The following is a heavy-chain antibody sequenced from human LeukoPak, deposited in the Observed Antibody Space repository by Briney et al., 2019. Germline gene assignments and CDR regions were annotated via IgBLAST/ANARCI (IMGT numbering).Heavy chain of an antibody. J-gene: IGHJ5*02. CDR3: ARVPAAITEADIVATNWFDP. D-gene: IGHD2-2*01. V-gene: IGHV1-69*13. Sequence: SVKVSCKASGGTFSSYAISWVRQAPGQGLEWMGGIIPIFGTANYAQKFQGRVTITADESTSTAYMELSSLRSEDTAVYYCARVPAAITEADIVATNWFDPWGQGTLATVSS. CDR1: GGTFSSYA. CDR2: IIPIFGTA.